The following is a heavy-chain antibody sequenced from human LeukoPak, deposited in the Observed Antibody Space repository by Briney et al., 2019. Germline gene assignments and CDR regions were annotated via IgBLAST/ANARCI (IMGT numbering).Heavy chain of an antibody. CDR1: GGSFSGYY. CDR2: INHSGST. CDR3: ARDASIAAAGRGGFDY. J-gene: IGHJ4*02. V-gene: IGHV4-34*01. Sequence: SETLSLTCAVYGGSFSGYYWSWIRQPPGKGLEWIGEINHSGSTNYNPSLKSRVTISVDTSKNQFSLKLSSVTAADTAVYYCARDASIAAAGRGGFDYWGQGTLVTVSS. D-gene: IGHD6-13*01.